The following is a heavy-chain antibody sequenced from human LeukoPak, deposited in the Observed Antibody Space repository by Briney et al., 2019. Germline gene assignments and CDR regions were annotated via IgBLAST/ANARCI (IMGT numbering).Heavy chain of an antibody. J-gene: IGHJ6*02. Sequence: ASVKVSCKASGYTFTSYGISWVRQAPGQRLEWMGWISAYNGNTNYAQKLQGRVTMTTDTSTSTAYMELRSLRSDDTAVYYCARRTLVIIPRYYYYGMDVWGQGTTVTVSS. CDR3: ARRTLVIIPRYYYYGMDV. D-gene: IGHD3-9*01. V-gene: IGHV1-18*01. CDR2: ISAYNGNT. CDR1: GYTFTSYG.